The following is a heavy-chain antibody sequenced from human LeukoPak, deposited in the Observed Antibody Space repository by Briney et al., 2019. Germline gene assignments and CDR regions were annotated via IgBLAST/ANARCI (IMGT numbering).Heavy chain of an antibody. Sequence: SETLSLTCTVSGGSISSYYWSWIRQPPGKGLEWIGYIYYSGSTNYNPSLKSRVTISVDTSKNQFSLKLSSVTAADTVVYYCARVSLADTAMLDYWGQGTLVTVSS. CDR3: ARVSLADTAMLDY. V-gene: IGHV4-59*01. D-gene: IGHD5-18*01. CDR1: GGSISSYY. J-gene: IGHJ4*02. CDR2: IYYSGST.